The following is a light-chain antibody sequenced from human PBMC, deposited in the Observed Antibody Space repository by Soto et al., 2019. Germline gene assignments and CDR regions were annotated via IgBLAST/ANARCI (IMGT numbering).Light chain of an antibody. J-gene: IGKJ1*01. CDR1: QSVSRY. Sequence: EIVLTQFPATLSLSPGERDTLSCRASQSVSRYLAWYQQKPGQAPRLLIYDASNRATGIPARFSGSGSGTDFTLTISSLEPEDFAVYYCQQRSNWPPKTFGQGTKVEIK. CDR3: QQRSNWPPKT. CDR2: DAS. V-gene: IGKV3-11*01.